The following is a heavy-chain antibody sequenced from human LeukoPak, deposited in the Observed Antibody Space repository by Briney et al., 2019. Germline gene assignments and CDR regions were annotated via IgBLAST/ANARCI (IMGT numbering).Heavy chain of an antibody. J-gene: IGHJ6*02. CDR1: GGTFSSYA. V-gene: IGHV1-69*04. Sequence: SVKVSCKASGGTFSSYAISWVRQAPGQGLEWMGRIIPILGIANYAQKFQGRVTITADKSTSTAYMELSSLRSEDTAVYYCATQYCGGDCHYYYYYYGMDVWGQGTTVTVSS. CDR3: ATQYCGGDCHYYYYYYGMDV. CDR2: IIPILGIA. D-gene: IGHD2-21*02.